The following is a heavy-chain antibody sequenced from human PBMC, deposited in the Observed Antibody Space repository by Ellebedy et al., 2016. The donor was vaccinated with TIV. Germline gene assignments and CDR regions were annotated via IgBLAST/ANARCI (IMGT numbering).Heavy chain of an antibody. D-gene: IGHD2-8*01. CDR3: VRGLGYCTNGVCRMDV. CDR2: VPYSWST. J-gene: IGHJ6*02. CDR1: GGSVISSTYY. V-gene: IGHV4-39*07. Sequence: MPSETLSLTCTVSGGSVISSTYYWGWVRQPPGMGLERLGSVPYSWSTYYNPSPGSRVTISADTSKNQFSLNLTSVTAADTAVYYCVRGLGYCTNGVCRMDVWGQGTTVTVSS.